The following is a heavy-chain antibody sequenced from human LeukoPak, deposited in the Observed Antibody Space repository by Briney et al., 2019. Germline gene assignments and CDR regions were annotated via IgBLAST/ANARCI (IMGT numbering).Heavy chain of an antibody. V-gene: IGHV3-48*03. D-gene: IGHD1-26*01. J-gene: IGHJ3*02. CDR3: ARAPVGATGDAFDI. CDR1: GFTFSSYE. Sequence: GGSLRLSCAASGFTFSSYEMNWVRQAPGKGLEWVSYISSSGSTIYYADSVEGRFTISRDNAKNSLYLQMNSLRAEDTAVYYCARAPVGATGDAFDIWGQGTMVSVSS. CDR2: ISSSGSTI.